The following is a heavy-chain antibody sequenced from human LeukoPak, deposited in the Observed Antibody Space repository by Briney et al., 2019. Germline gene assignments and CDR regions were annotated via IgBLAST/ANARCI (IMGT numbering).Heavy chain of an antibody. CDR2: IYPGDSDT. D-gene: IGHD2-15*01. J-gene: IGHJ4*02. Sequence: GESLKISCKGSGYSSTSYWIGWVRQMPGKGLEWMGIIYPGDSDTRYSPSFQGQVTISADKSISTAYLQWSSLKASDTAMYYCARIGTSVVVAATPVDYWGQGTLVTVSS. CDR1: GYSSTSYW. V-gene: IGHV5-51*03. CDR3: ARIGTSVVVAATPVDY.